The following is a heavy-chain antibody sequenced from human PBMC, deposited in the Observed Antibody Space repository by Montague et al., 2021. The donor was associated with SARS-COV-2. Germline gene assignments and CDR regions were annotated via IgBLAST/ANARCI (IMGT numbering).Heavy chain of an antibody. Sequence: SLRLSCAASGFTFSSYAMHWVRQAPGKGLEWVAVISYDGSNKYYADSVKGRFTISRDNSKNTLYLQMNSLRAEDTAVYYCARDPSGGYYYGMDVWGQGTTVTVSS. CDR3: ARDPSGGYYYGMDV. J-gene: IGHJ6*02. CDR1: GFTFSSYA. D-gene: IGHD1-26*01. V-gene: IGHV3-30*04. CDR2: ISYDGSNK.